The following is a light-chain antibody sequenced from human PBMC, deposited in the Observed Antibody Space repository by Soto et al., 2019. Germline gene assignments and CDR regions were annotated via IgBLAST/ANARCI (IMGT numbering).Light chain of an antibody. J-gene: IGKJ4*01. V-gene: IGKV3-11*01. CDR1: QSVVTY. CDR3: QQFSSYPLT. CDR2: DAS. Sequence: ETVLTQSPATLSLSPGQRATLSCRASQSVVTYLAWYQQKPGQAPRLLIYDASNRATGVPPRFSGSGSGTDFTLTISRLEPEDFAVYYCQQFSSYPLTFGGGTKVDIK.